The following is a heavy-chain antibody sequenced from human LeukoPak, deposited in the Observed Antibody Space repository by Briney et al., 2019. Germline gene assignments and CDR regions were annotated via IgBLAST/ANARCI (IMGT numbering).Heavy chain of an antibody. CDR2: IYSGDSDT. CDR1: GYSFTSYW. CDR3: ARHGGYYDSSGYYPLYGMDV. V-gene: IGHV5-51*01. D-gene: IGHD3-22*01. Sequence: GESLKISCKGSGYSFTSYWIGWVRQMPGKGLEWMGIIYSGDSDTRYSPSFQGQVTISADKSINTAYLQWSSLKASDTAMYYCARHGGYYDSSGYYPLYGMDVWGQGTTVTVSS. J-gene: IGHJ6*02.